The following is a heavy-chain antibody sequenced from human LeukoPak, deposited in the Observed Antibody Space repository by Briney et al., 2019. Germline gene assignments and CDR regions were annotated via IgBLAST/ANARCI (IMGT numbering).Heavy chain of an antibody. J-gene: IGHJ4*02. Sequence: GSLRLSCAASGFTFSDYYMSWIRQAPGKGLEWVSYISSSGSTIYYADSVKGRFTISRDNAKNSLYLQMNSLRAEDTAVYYCARDPRSAHQHGYGGDYWSQGTLVTVSS. CDR3: ARDPRSAHQHGYGGDY. V-gene: IGHV3-11*01. CDR2: ISSSGSTI. D-gene: IGHD5-18*01. CDR1: GFTFSDYY.